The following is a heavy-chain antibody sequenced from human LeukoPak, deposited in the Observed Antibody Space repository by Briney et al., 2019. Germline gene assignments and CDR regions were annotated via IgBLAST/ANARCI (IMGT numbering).Heavy chain of an antibody. J-gene: IGHJ5*02. CDR2: IYTSGST. V-gene: IGHV4-4*07. D-gene: IGHD3-16*01. Sequence: PSGTLSLTCTVSGGSISSYYWSWIRQPAGKGPEGIGRIYTSGSTNYNPSLKSRVTMSVDTSKNQFSLKLSSVTAADTAVYYCARELREWFDPWGQGTLVTVSS. CDR3: ARELREWFDP. CDR1: GGSISSYY.